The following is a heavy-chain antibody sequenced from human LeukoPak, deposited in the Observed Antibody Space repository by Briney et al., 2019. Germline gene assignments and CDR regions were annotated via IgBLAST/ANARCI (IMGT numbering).Heavy chain of an antibody. V-gene: IGHV4-31*03. CDR1: GGSISSGGYC. CDR2: IYYSGST. CDR3: ASAGSSSISYYFDY. Sequence: PSQTLSLTCTVSGGSISSGGYCWSWIRQHPGKGLEWIGYIYYSGSTYYNPSLKSRVTISVDASKNQFSLKLSSVTAADTAVYYCASAGSSSISYYFDYWGPGTLVTVSS. D-gene: IGHD6-6*01. J-gene: IGHJ4*02.